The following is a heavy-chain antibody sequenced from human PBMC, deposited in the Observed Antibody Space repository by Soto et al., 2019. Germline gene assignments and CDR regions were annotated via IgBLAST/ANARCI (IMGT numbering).Heavy chain of an antibody. Sequence: SVKVSCKASGYTFTSYAMHWVRQAPGQRLEWMGGIIPIFGTANYAQKFQGRVTITADESTSTAYMELSSLRSEDTAVYYCARKVATEEAYFDYWGQGTLVTV. J-gene: IGHJ4*02. V-gene: IGHV1-69*13. D-gene: IGHD5-12*01. CDR1: GYTFTSYA. CDR2: IIPIFGTA. CDR3: ARKVATEEAYFDY.